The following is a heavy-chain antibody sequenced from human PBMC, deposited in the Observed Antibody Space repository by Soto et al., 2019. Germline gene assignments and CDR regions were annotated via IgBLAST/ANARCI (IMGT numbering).Heavy chain of an antibody. J-gene: IGHJ5*02. CDR3: AKASRSLLRYFYWLSHPRRWFYP. Sequence: EVQLLESGGGLVQPGGSLRLSCAASGFTFSSYAMSWVRQAPGKGLEWVSAISGSGGSTYYADSVKGRFTISRDNSKNTLYLQMNSLRAEDTAVYYCAKASRSLLRYFYWLSHPRRWFYPWGQGTLVTVSS. CDR2: ISGSGGST. D-gene: IGHD3-9*01. V-gene: IGHV3-23*01. CDR1: GFTFSSYA.